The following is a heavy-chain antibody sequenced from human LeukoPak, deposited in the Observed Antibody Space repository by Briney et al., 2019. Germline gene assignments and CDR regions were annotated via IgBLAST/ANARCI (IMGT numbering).Heavy chain of an antibody. V-gene: IGHV3-64D*06. CDR2: ISSNGGST. D-gene: IGHD1-1*01. Sequence: GGSLRLSCSASGFTFSSYAMHWVRQAPGKGLEYVSAISSNGGSTYYADPVKGRFTISRDNSKNTLYLQMSSLRAEDTAVYYCVNEVGTYYYGMDVWGQGTTVTVSS. CDR3: VNEVGTYYYGMDV. J-gene: IGHJ6*02. CDR1: GFTFSSYA.